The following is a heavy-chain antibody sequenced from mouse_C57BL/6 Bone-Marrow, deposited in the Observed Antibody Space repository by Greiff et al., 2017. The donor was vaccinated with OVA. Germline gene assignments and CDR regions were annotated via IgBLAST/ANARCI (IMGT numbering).Heavy chain of an antibody. CDR1: GFTFSDYY. J-gene: IGHJ4*01. CDR2: ISNGGGST. D-gene: IGHD1-1*01. CDR3: ARRNYYGSSYYAMDY. Sequence: VQLKESGGGLVQPGGSLKLSCAASGFTFSDYYMYWVRQTPEKRLEWVAYISNGGGSTYYPDTVKGRFTISRDNAKNTLYLQMSRLKSEDTAMYYCARRNYYGSSYYAMDYWGQGTSVTVSS. V-gene: IGHV5-12*01.